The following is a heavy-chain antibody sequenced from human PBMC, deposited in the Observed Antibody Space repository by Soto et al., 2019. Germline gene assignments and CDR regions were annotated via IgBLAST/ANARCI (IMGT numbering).Heavy chain of an antibody. CDR3: ARKVWQQLGNDAFNI. J-gene: IGHJ3*02. CDR2: INPSGGST. V-gene: IGHV1-46*01. CDR1: GYTFTCDY. D-gene: IGHD6-13*01. Sequence: SSVKCSLKASGYTFTCDYMHWVRQAPGQVLEWIGIINPSGGSTSYPQKFQGRVTMTRDTSPGTVYMELSSLRSEDTAVYYFARKVWQQLGNDAFNIWGQGTMVT.